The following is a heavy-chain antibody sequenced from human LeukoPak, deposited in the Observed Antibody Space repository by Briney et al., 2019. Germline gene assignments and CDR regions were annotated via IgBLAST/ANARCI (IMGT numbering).Heavy chain of an antibody. CDR3: ARGRHEPPA. D-gene: IGHD1-14*01. Sequence: GASVKVSCKASGYTFTGYYMHWMRQAPGQGLEWMGWINPNSGGSNSAQKFQGRVTLTRDTSISTTYMELNRLTSDDTAVYYCARGRHEPPAWGQGCLRSVSS. CDR1: GYTFTGYY. J-gene: IGHJ5*02. V-gene: IGHV1-2*02. CDR2: INPNSGGS.